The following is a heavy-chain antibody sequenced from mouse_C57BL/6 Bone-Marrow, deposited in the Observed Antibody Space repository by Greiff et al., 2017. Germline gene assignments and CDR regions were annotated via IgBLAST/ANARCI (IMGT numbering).Heavy chain of an antibody. Sequence: EVKLVESGGGLVQPGGSLSLSCAASGFTFTDYYMSWVRQPPGKALEWLGFIRNKATGYTTEYNASVKGRFTISRDNSQSILYLQMNALRAEDSATYYCARSVVDYWGQGTTLTVSS. CDR3: ARSVVDY. J-gene: IGHJ2*01. CDR2: IRNKATGYTT. CDR1: GFTFTDYY. D-gene: IGHD1-1*01. V-gene: IGHV7-3*01.